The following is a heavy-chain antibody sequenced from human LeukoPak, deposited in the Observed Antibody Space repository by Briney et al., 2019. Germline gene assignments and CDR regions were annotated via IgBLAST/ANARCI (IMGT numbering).Heavy chain of an antibody. J-gene: IGHJ4*02. D-gene: IGHD6-13*01. V-gene: IGHV4-38-2*02. CDR2: FYHSGST. CDR1: GYSISSGYY. CDR3: ARSGTAIDY. Sequence: SETLSLTCTVSGYSISSGYYWGWIRQPPGKGLEWIGSFYHSGSTYYNPSLKSRVTISVDTSKNQFSLKLSSVTAADTAVYYCARSGTAIDYSGQGTLVTVSS.